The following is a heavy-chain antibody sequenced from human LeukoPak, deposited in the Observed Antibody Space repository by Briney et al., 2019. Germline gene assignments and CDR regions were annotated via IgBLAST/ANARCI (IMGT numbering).Heavy chain of an antibody. J-gene: IGHJ4*02. Sequence: SETLSLTCTVSGGSISSYYWSWIRQPPGKGLEWMGYIYYSGSTSYNPSLKSRVTISVDTSKNQFSLKVTSVTAADTAVYYCARGGNYYGSGSPLDYWGQGTLVTASS. CDR3: ARGGNYYGSGSPLDY. CDR1: GGSISSYY. CDR2: IYYSGST. D-gene: IGHD3-10*01. V-gene: IGHV4-59*01.